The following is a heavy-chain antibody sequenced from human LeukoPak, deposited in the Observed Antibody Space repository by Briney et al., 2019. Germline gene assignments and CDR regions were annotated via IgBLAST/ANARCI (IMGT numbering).Heavy chain of an antibody. CDR3: AKESTPFDY. CDR2: ISANGGGT. V-gene: IGHV3-23*01. Sequence: GGSLRLSCAASGFTFSNYAMSWVRQAPGKGLEWVSAISANGGGTYYADSVKGRFTISRDNSKNTLYLQMNSLRAEDTAVYYCAKESTPFDYWGQGPLVTVSS. CDR1: GFTFSNYA. J-gene: IGHJ4*02.